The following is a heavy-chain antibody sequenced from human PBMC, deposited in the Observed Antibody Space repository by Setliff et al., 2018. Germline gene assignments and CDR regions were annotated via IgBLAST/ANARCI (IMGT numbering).Heavy chain of an antibody. D-gene: IGHD2-2*01. CDR1: GFSLSTSGVH. J-gene: IGHJ5*02. CDR2: IYWNDDK. Sequence: SGPTLVNPTQTLTLTCTFSGFSLSTSGVHVGWIRQPPGKALEWLALIYWNDDKRYSPSLKSRLTITKDTSKNQVVLTMTNMDPVDTATYYCARRRGVVVSSWFDPWGQGTLVTVS. CDR3: ARRRGVVVSSWFDP. V-gene: IGHV2-5*01.